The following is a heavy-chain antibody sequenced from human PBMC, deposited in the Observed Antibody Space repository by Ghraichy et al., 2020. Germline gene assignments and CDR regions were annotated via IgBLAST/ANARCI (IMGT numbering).Heavy chain of an antibody. Sequence: LTCAASGFTFSNSWMYWVRQAPGKGLMWVSRINNDGSITTYADSVKGRFTISRDNAENTLYLQMNSLTAEDTAVYYCARGSFGPDYWGQGTLVTVSS. J-gene: IGHJ4*02. CDR2: INNDGSIT. CDR3: ARGSFGPDY. CDR1: GFTFSNSW. V-gene: IGHV3-74*01. D-gene: IGHD3/OR15-3a*01.